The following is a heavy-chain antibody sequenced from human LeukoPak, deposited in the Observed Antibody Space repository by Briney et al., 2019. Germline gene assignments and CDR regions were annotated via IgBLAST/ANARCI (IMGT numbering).Heavy chain of an antibody. D-gene: IGHD3-10*02. CDR3: AELGITMIGGV. V-gene: IGHV3-7*01. CDR2: INEEGSEK. CDR1: GFTFSGYW. J-gene: IGHJ6*04. Sequence: PGGSLRLSCTASGFTFSGYWMSWVRQAPGKGLEWVANINEEGSEKYYVDSVKGRFTISRDNAKSSLYLQMNSLRAEDTAVYYCAELGITMIGGVWGKGTTVTISS.